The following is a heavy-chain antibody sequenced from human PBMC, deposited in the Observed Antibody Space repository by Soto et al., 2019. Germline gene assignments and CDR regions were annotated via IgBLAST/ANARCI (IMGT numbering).Heavy chain of an antibody. V-gene: IGHV4-59*01. CDR3: ARGGLWELLHNFDY. CDR2: IYYSGST. Sequence: SETLSLTCTVSGGSISSYYWSWIRQPPGKGLEWIGYIYYSGSTNYNPSLKSRVTISVDTSKNQFSLKLSSVTAADTAVYYCARGGLWELLHNFDYWGQGTLVTVSS. J-gene: IGHJ4*02. CDR1: GGSISSYY. D-gene: IGHD1-26*01.